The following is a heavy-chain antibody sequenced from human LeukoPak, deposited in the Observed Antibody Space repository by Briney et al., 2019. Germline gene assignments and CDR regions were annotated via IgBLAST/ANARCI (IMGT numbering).Heavy chain of an antibody. Sequence: SETLSLTCAVYGGSFSGYYWSWIRQPPGKGLEWIGEINHSGSTYYNPSLKSRVTISVDTSKNQFSLKLSSVTAADTAVYYCARGLRYCSSTSCYRGNWFDPWGQGTLVTVSS. V-gene: IGHV4-34*01. CDR1: GGSFSGYY. D-gene: IGHD2-2*02. J-gene: IGHJ5*02. CDR3: ARGLRYCSSTSCYRGNWFDP. CDR2: INHSGST.